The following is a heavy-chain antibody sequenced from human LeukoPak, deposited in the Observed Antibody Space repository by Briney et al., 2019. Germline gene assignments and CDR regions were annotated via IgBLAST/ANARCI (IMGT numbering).Heavy chain of an antibody. D-gene: IGHD3-16*01. J-gene: IGHJ6*02. V-gene: IGHV7-4-1*02. CDR3: ARVLFLSSLISYYYYGMDV. CDR1: GYTFTSYA. CDR2: INTNTGNP. Sequence: ASVKVSCKASGYTFTSYAMNWVRQAPGQGLEWMGWINTNTGNPTYAQGFTGRFVFSLDTSVSTAYLQISSLKAEDTAVYYCARVLFLSSLISYYYYGMDVWGQGTTVTVSS.